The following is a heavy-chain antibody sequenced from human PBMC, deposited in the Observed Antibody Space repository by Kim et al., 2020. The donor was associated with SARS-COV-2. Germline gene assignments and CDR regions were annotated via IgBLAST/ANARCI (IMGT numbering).Heavy chain of an antibody. Sequence: SETLSLTCTVSGGSISSSSYYWGWIRQPPGKGLEWIGSIYYSGSTYYNPSLKSRVTISVDTSKNQFSLKLSSVTAADTAVYYCARQAGIEVAGTFVRGWFDPWGQGTLVTVSS. D-gene: IGHD6-19*01. CDR1: GGSISSSSYY. CDR3: ARQAGIEVAGTFVRGWFDP. V-gene: IGHV4-39*01. J-gene: IGHJ5*02. CDR2: IYYSGST.